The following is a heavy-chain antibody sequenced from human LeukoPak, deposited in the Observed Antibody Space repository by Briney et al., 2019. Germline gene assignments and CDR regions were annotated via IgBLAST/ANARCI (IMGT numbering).Heavy chain of an antibody. Sequence: PSETLSLTCGVSGGSVTSTNWWTWVRQPPGKGLEWIGEVHLDGRTNYNPSLKSRLTMSVDLSENHISLKPTSVTAADTAVYYCAREGGLYRPLDYSGQGTLVTVSS. CDR3: AREGGLYRPLDY. J-gene: IGHJ4*02. CDR1: GGSVTSTNW. CDR2: VHLDGRT. V-gene: IGHV4-4*02.